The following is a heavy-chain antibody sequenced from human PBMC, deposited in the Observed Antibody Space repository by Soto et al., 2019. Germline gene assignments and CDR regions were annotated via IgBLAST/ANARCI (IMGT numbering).Heavy chain of an antibody. V-gene: IGHV4-59*01. CDR1: GGSISSYY. CDR3: ARDLGDAFDI. J-gene: IGHJ3*02. Sequence: SETLSLTCTVSGGSISSYYWSWIRQPPGKGLEWIGCIYYSGSTNYNPSLKSRVTISVDTSKNQFSLKLSSVTAADTAVYYCARDLGDAFDIWGQGTMVTVSS. CDR2: IYYSGST.